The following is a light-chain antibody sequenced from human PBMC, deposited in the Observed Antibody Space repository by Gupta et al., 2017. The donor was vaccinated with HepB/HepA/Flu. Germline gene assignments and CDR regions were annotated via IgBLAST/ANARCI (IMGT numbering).Light chain of an antibody. CDR1: NIGSKS. CDR3: QVWDRSSDHRGYV. Sequence: SSVLTQPPSVSVAPGKPARITCGGNNIGSKSVHWYQQKPGQAPVQVIYYDSDRPSGSPERCSGSTSGNTATMTISRVEAGDEADYYCQVWDRSSDHRGYVFGTGTKVTVL. V-gene: IGLV3-21*04. CDR2: YDS. J-gene: IGLJ1*01.